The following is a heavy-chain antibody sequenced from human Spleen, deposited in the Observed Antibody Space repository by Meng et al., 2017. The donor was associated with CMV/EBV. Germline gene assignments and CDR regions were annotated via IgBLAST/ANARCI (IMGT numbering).Heavy chain of an antibody. V-gene: IGHV1-2*02. J-gene: IGHJ4*02. CDR1: GYTFTDYC. CDR3: ARDPYYYDSSGYNDY. Sequence: SGYTFTDYCMHWVRQDPGQGLEWMGWIKPNSGDTNYAQKFQGRVTMTRDTSIRTVYMELRRLRSDDTALYYCARDPYYYDSSGYNDYWGQGTLVTVSS. D-gene: IGHD3-22*01. CDR2: IKPNSGDT.